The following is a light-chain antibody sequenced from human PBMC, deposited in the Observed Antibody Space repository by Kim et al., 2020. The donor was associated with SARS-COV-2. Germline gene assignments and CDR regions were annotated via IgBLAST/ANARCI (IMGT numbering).Light chain of an antibody. CDR2: WAS. V-gene: IGKV4-1*01. CDR1: QNLFNNSNYKHS. CDR3: HQYYNPLQYS. Sequence: ASINCKSRQNLFNNSNYKHSLAWYQQKPGQAPKLVIYWASTRDSGVPDRFSGSGSGTDFTLTISSLQAEDVGVYYWHQYYNPLQYSFGQGTKLEI. J-gene: IGKJ2*03.